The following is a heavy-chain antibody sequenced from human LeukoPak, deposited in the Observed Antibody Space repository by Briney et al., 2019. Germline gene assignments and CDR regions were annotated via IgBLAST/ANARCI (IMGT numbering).Heavy chain of an antibody. CDR2: IRSKAYGGTT. CDR3: TRMTCSSTSCYQDAFDI. Sequence: GGSLRLSWTASGFTFGDYAMSWVRQAPGKGLEWVGFIRSKAYGGTTEYAASVKGRFTISRDDSKSIAYLQMNSLKTEDTAVYYCTRMTCSSTSCYQDAFDIWGQGTMVTVSS. J-gene: IGHJ3*02. CDR1: GFTFGDYA. V-gene: IGHV3-49*04. D-gene: IGHD2-2*01.